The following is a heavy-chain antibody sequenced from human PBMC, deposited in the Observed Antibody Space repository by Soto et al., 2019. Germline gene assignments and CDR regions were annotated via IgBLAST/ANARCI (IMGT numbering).Heavy chain of an antibody. CDR3: VKDWTGKACPCLVV. J-gene: IGHJ6*02. Sequence: GGSLRLSCAASGFTFSNYAMTWVRQAPEKGLEWVSSSSGTDDKTYYADSVKGRFTISRDNSKNTLYLQMNSLRAEDTAIYYCVKDWTGKACPCLVVWGQGTTVTV. D-gene: IGHD3-3*01. V-gene: IGHV3-23*01. CDR2: SSGTDDKT. CDR1: GFTFSNYA.